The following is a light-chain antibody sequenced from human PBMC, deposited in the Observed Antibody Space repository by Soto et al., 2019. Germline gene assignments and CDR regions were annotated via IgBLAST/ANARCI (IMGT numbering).Light chain of an antibody. V-gene: IGKV4-1*01. CDR2: WAS. CDR3: QQYYDTPWT. J-gene: IGKJ1*01. CDR1: QSVLYSSNNKNY. Sequence: DIVMTQSPDSLAVSLGERATINCKSSQSVLYSSNNKNYLAWYQQKPGQPPKLLIYWASTRASGVPDRLSGRGSGTDFTLTISSLQAEDVAVYYCQQYYDTPWTFGQGSKV.